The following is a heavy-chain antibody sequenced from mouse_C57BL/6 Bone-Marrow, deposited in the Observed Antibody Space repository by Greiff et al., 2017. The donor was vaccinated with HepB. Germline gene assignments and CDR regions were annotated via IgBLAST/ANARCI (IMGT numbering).Heavy chain of an antibody. J-gene: IGHJ4*01. CDR1: GFSLTSYG. CDR3: AKKGEIYYSNYDYAMDY. CDR2: IWRGGST. Sequence: VQLQQSGPSLVQPSQSLSITCTVSGFSLTSYGVHWVRQSPGKGLEWLGVIWRGGSTDYNAAFMSRLSITKDNSKSQVFFKMNSLQADDTAIYYCAKKGEIYYSNYDYAMDYWGQGTSVTVSS. V-gene: IGHV2-5-1*01. D-gene: IGHD2-5*01.